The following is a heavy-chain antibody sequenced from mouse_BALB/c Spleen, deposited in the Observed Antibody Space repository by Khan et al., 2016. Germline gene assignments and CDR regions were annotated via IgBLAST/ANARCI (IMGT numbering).Heavy chain of an antibody. Sequence: QVQLQQSGAELARPGASVKMSCKASGYTFTSYTMHWVKQRPGQGLEWIGYINPSGDSTDYNQKFKDKATLTAEKTSSTSYMQLSSLTSEDSSVYYCAIEGWLLGYFDYWRQGTTLTVSS. J-gene: IGHJ2*01. CDR2: INPSGDST. D-gene: IGHD2-3*01. CDR3: AIEGWLLGYFDY. CDR1: GYTFTSYT. V-gene: IGHV1-4*01.